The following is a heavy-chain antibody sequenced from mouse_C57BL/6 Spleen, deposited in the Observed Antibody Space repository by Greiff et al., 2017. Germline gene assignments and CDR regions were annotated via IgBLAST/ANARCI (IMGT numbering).Heavy chain of an antibody. CDR3: ARGLRGY. CDR2: ILPGSGST. V-gene: IGHV1-9*01. Sequence: QVQLQQSGAELMKPGASVKLSCKATGYTFTGYWIEWVKQRPGHGLEWIGEILPGSGSTNYNGKFKGKATFTADTSSNTAYMQLSSLTTEDSAIYYCARGLRGYWGQGTTLTVSS. D-gene: IGHD3-1*01. J-gene: IGHJ2*01. CDR1: GYTFTGYW.